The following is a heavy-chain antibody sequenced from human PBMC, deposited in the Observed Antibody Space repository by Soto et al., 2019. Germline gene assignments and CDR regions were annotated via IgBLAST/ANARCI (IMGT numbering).Heavy chain of an antibody. D-gene: IGHD5-12*01. CDR2: IYYSGST. CDR3: ARLGLRLWVGYNYHPTGAFDI. Sequence: QLQLQESGPGLVKPSETLSLTCTVSGGSISSSSYYWGWIRQPPGKGLEWIGSIYYSGSTYYNPSLKSRVTISVDTSKNQFSLKLSSVTAADTAVYYCARLGLRLWVGYNYHPTGAFDIWGQGTMVTVSS. V-gene: IGHV4-39*01. J-gene: IGHJ3*02. CDR1: GGSISSSSYY.